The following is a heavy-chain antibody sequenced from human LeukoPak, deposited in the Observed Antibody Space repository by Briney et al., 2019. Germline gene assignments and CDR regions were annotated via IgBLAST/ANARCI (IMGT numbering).Heavy chain of an antibody. CDR2: IYSGGNT. V-gene: IGHV3-66*04. Sequence: GGSLRLSCAASGFTVINYYMNWVRQAPGKGLEWVSIIYSGGNTYYADSVKGRFTISRDNSKNTLYIQMSSLRVEDTAVYYCARHDGGFGPFDYWGQGTPVTVSS. CDR1: GFTVINYY. CDR3: ARHDGGFGPFDY. D-gene: IGHD4-23*01. J-gene: IGHJ4*02.